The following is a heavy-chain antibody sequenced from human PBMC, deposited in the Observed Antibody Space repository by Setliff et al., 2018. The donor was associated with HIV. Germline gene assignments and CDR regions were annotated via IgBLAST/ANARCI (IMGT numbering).Heavy chain of an antibody. CDR1: GFTFSSYG. V-gene: IGHV3-33*03. J-gene: IGHJ6*03. Sequence: GGSLRLSCAASGFTFSSYGMNWVRQAPGKGLEWVAIIWYDGSSTNYADSVKGRFTMSRDNAKNTLHLQMNSLRAEDTALYYCARGDQTGYYRTYFYYMDLWGKGTTVTVSS. D-gene: IGHD3-9*01. CDR3: ARGDQTGYYRTYFYYMDL. CDR2: IWYDGSST.